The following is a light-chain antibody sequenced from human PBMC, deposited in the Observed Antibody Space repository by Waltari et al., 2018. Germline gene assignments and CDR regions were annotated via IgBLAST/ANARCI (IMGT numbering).Light chain of an antibody. CDR2: DAS. Sequence: EIVLTQSPGTLSLSPGDRATLSCRASQSVSRALRTLAWYQQKPRQAPRLLIYDASTRATGIPDRFSGSGSGTDFTLTISRLEPDDFAVYYCQRYGTLPATFGQGTKVEIK. CDR3: QRYGTLPAT. V-gene: IGKV3-20*01. CDR1: QSVSRALRT. J-gene: IGKJ1*01.